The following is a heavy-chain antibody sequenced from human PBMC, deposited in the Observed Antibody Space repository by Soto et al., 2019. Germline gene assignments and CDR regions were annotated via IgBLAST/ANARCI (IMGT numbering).Heavy chain of an antibody. CDR1: GYAFTTYG. J-gene: IGHJ4*02. CDR3: ARGRYGDY. V-gene: IGHV1-18*01. Sequence: QVHLVQSGAEVKKPGASVKVSCQGSGYAFTTYGITWVRQAPGQGLEWMGCISANNGNTNYAQKLQGRDTVTRDTSTSTAYMELRSLRYDDTAVYYCARGRYGDYWGQGALVTVSS. D-gene: IGHD1-1*01. CDR2: ISANNGNT.